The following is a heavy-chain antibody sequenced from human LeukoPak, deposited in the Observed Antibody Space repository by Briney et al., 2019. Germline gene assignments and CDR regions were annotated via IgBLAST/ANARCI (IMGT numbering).Heavy chain of an antibody. CDR1: GGTFSSYA. Sequence: SVKVSCKASGGTFSSYAISWVRQAPGQGLEWMGRIIPILGIANYAQKFQGRVTITADKSTSTAYMELSSLRSEDTAVYYCASRYYDSSGPDYWGQGTPVTVSS. CDR3: ASRYYDSSGPDY. CDR2: IIPILGIA. J-gene: IGHJ4*02. V-gene: IGHV1-69*04. D-gene: IGHD3-22*01.